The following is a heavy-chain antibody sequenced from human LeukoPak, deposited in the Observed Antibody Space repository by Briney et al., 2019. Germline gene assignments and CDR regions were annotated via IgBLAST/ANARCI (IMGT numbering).Heavy chain of an antibody. D-gene: IGHD5-18*01. CDR2: ISSSSSYI. Sequence: PGGSLRLSCAASGFTFSSYGMNWVRQAPGKGLEWVSSISSSSSYIYYADSVKGRFNTSRANAKNSLYLQMNSLRAEDTAVYYCARERGIQLSPAYYFDYWGQGTLVTVSS. CDR3: ARERGIQLSPAYYFDY. J-gene: IGHJ4*02. V-gene: IGHV3-21*01. CDR1: GFTFSSYG.